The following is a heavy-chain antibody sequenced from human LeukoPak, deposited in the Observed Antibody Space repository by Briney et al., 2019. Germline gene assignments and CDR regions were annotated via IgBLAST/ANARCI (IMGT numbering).Heavy chain of an antibody. CDR1: GGSISSHY. J-gene: IGHJ3*02. V-gene: IGHV4-59*11. Sequence: SETLSLTCTVSGGSISSHYWSWIWQPPGKGLEWIGYIYYSGSTNYNPSLKSRVTISVDTSKNQFSLKLSSVTAADTAVYYCARDFLSTGTTGDAFDIWGQGTMVTVSS. CDR2: IYYSGST. D-gene: IGHD1-7*01. CDR3: ARDFLSTGTTGDAFDI.